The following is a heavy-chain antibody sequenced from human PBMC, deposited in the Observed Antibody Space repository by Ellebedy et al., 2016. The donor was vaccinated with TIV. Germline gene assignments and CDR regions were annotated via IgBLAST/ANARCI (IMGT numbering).Heavy chain of an antibody. CDR1: GGTFSSYA. Sequence: AASVKVSCKASGGTFSSYAISWVRQAPGQGLEWMGRIIPILGIANYAQKFQGRVTITADKSTSTAYMELSSLRSEDTAVYHCARASAGLDYWGQGTLVTVSS. V-gene: IGHV1-69*04. D-gene: IGHD6-13*01. CDR3: ARASAGLDY. J-gene: IGHJ4*02. CDR2: IIPILGIA.